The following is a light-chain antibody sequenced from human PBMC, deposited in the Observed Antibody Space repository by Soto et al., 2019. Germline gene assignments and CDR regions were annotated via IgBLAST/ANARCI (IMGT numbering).Light chain of an antibody. CDR3: ATWDDSRKGV. CDR2: TNN. CDR1: SSDIEGYT. Sequence: QSVLTQPPSASGTPGQRITISCSGSSSDIEGYTVNWYQQVPGKAPKLLINTNNQRPSGVPARFSGSKSGASASLAISGLQSEDEATYYCATWDDSRKGVFGTGTKVTVL. J-gene: IGLJ1*01. V-gene: IGLV1-44*01.